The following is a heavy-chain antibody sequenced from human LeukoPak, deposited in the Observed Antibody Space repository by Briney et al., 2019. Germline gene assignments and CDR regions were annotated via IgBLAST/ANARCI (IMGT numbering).Heavy chain of an antibody. Sequence: ESLKISCKGSGYSFTSYWIGWVRQMPGKGLEWMGIIYPGDPDTRYSPSFQGQVTISADKSISTAYQQWSSLKASDTAMYYCARHPAYCTNGVCYPAYFDYWGQGTLVTVSS. D-gene: IGHD2-8*01. CDR1: GYSFTSYW. V-gene: IGHV5-51*01. J-gene: IGHJ4*02. CDR3: ARHPAYCTNGVCYPAYFDY. CDR2: IYPGDPDT.